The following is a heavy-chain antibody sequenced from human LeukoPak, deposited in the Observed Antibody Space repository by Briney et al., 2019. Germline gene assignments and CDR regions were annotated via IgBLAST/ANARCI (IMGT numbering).Heavy chain of an antibody. CDR2: IIPIFGTA. J-gene: IGHJ6*02. D-gene: IGHD2-2*01. CDR3: ASRTRERYCSSTSCYHYYYYGMDV. CDR1: GGTFSSYA. V-gene: IGHV1-69*13. Sequence: GASVKVSCKASGGTFSSYAISWVRQAPGQGLEWMGGIIPIFGTANYAQKFQGRVTITADESTSTAYMELSSLRSEDTAVYYCASRTRERYCSSTSCYHYYYYGMDVWGQGTTVTVSS.